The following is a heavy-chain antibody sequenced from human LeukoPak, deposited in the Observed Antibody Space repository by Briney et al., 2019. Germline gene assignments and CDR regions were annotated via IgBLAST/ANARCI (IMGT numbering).Heavy chain of an antibody. CDR1: GFTFSSYA. Sequence: GRSLRLSCAASGFTFSSYAMHWVRQAPGKGLEWVAVISYDGSNKYYADSVKGRFTISRDNSKNTLCLQMNSLRAEDTAVYYCARALRGYDILTGYYSSYYFDYWGQGTLVTVSS. CDR3: ARALRGYDILTGYYSSYYFDY. V-gene: IGHV3-30*04. J-gene: IGHJ4*02. CDR2: ISYDGSNK. D-gene: IGHD3-9*01.